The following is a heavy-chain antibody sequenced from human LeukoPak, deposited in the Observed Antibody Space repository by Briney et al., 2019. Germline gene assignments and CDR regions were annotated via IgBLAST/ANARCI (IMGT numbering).Heavy chain of an antibody. CDR3: ARIYCGGDCLDSAPLSDAFDI. D-gene: IGHD2-21*02. V-gene: IGHV4-59*01. CDR1: GGSISSYY. Sequence: PSETLSLTCTVSGGSISSYYWSWIRQPPGKGLEWIGYIYYSGSTNYNPSLKSRVTISVDTSKNQFSLKLSSVTAADTAVYYCARIYCGGDCLDSAPLSDAFDIWGQGTMVTVSS. J-gene: IGHJ3*02. CDR2: IYYSGST.